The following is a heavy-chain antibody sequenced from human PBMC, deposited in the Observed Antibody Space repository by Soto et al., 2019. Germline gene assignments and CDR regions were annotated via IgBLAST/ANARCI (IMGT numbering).Heavy chain of an antibody. D-gene: IGHD5-12*01. CDR1: GFTFSSYA. J-gene: IGHJ4*02. V-gene: IGHV3-30-3*01. Sequence: GGSLRLSCAASGFTFSSYAMHWVRQAPGKGLEWVAVISYDGSNKYYADSVKGRFTISRDNSKNTLYLQMNSLSAEDTAVYYCATSTIVATTPINYWGQGTLVTVS. CDR2: ISYDGSNK. CDR3: ATSTIVATTPINY.